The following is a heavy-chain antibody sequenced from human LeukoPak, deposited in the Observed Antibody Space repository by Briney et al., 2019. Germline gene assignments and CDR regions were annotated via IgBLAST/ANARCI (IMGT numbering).Heavy chain of an antibody. CDR3: TRMTTGHDY. CDR2: INHSGYT. Sequence: SETLSLTCAVSGVSFDYYYWAWVRQTPGKGLEWIGEINHSGYTNDSPSLKSRVTLSIDTSRKQFSLNLRSVTVADAGTYYCTRMTTGHDYWGQGTVVTVSS. J-gene: IGHJ4*02. V-gene: IGHV4-34*01. CDR1: GVSFDYYY. D-gene: IGHD1-14*01.